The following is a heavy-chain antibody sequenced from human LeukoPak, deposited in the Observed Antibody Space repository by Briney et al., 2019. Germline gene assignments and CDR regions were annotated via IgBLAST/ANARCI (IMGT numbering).Heavy chain of an antibody. CDR1: GFTFSSYW. CDR2: ISSSSSYI. V-gene: IGHV3-21*01. Sequence: GGSLRLSCAASGFTFSSYWMSWVRQAPGKGLEWVSSISSSSSYIYYADSVKGRFTISRDNAKSSLYLQMDSLRDEDTAVYYCARDPYSGSYGDYYYYYMDVWGKGTTVTISS. J-gene: IGHJ6*03. CDR3: ARDPYSGSYGDYYYYYMDV. D-gene: IGHD1-26*01.